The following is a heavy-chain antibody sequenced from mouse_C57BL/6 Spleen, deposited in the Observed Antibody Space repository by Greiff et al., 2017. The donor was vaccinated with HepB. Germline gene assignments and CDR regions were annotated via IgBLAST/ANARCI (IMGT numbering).Heavy chain of an antibody. CDR3: ARRHGNYEDY. V-gene: IGHV1-50*01. J-gene: IGHJ2*01. CDR1: GYTFTSYW. CDR2: IDPSDSYT. D-gene: IGHD2-1*01. Sequence: VQLQQPGAELVKPGASVKLSCKASGYTFTSYWMQWVKQRPGQGLEWIGEIDPSDSYTNYNQKFKGKATLTVDTSSSTAYMQLSSLTSEDSAVYYCARRHGNYEDYWGQGTTLTVSS.